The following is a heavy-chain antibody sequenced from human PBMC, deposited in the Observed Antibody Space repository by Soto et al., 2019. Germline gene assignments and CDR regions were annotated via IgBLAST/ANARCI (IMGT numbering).Heavy chain of an antibody. CDR3: ARASIAARRGFDY. CDR1: GGSISSGGYY. D-gene: IGHD6-6*01. J-gene: IGHJ4*02. V-gene: IGHV4-31*03. Sequence: PSETLSLTCTVSGGSISSGGYYWSWIRQHPGKGLEWIGYIYYSGSTYYNPSLKSRVTISVDTSKNQFSLKRSSVTAADTAVYYCARASIAARRGFDYWGQGTLVTVSS. CDR2: IYYSGST.